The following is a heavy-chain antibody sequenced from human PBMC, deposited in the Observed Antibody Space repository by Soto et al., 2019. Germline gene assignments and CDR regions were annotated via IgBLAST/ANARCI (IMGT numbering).Heavy chain of an antibody. Sequence: QLHLQESGSGLVEPSQTLSLTCAVSGGSISSGGYSWNWIRLPPGKGLEWIGFMSHSGSTYYNPSLKSRVPISVDRSKNQFSLELTSVTAADTAVYYCARDPPGAGPDFDLWGQGTLVTVSS. J-gene: IGHJ4*02. CDR3: ARDPPGAGPDFDL. CDR2: MSHSGST. CDR1: GGSISSGGYS. V-gene: IGHV4-30-2*01. D-gene: IGHD1-26*01.